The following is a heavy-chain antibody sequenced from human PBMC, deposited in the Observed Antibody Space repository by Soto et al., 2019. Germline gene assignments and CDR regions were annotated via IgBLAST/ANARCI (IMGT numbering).Heavy chain of an antibody. D-gene: IGHD2-2*01. Sequence: GASVKVSCKASGGTFSSYAISWVRQAPGQGLEWMGGIIPIFGTANYAQKFQGRVTITADESMSTAYMELSSLRSEDTAVYYCARVETKGYCSSTSCFYYYGMDVWGQGTTVTVSS. V-gene: IGHV1-69*13. J-gene: IGHJ6*02. CDR2: IIPIFGTA. CDR1: GGTFSSYA. CDR3: ARVETKGYCSSTSCFYYYGMDV.